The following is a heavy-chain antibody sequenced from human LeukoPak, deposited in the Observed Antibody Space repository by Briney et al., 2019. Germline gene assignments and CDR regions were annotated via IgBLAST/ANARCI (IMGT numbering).Heavy chain of an antibody. D-gene: IGHD3-10*01. CDR2: ISSSSSYI. J-gene: IGHJ4*02. CDR3: AKDRGYYGSGSYVPY. CDR1: GFTFSSYS. Sequence: SGGSLRLSCAASGFTFSSYSMNWVRQAPGKGLEWVSSISSSSSYIYYADSVKGRFTISRDNAKNSLYLQMNSLRAEDTAVYYCAKDRGYYGSGSYVPYWGQGTLVTVSS. V-gene: IGHV3-21*01.